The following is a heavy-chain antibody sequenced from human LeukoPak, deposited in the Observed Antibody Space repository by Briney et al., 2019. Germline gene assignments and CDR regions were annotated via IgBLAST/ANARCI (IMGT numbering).Heavy chain of an antibody. CDR1: GYTFTSYY. D-gene: IGHD1-14*01. J-gene: IGHJ4*02. Sequence: ASVRVSCKASGYTFTSYYMHWVRQAPGQGLEWMGIINPSGGSTSYAQKVQGRGTVTRDKSRRTVYMELSRLRSEDTAVYYCARDLVAGTTGLHSTDYWGQGTLVTVSS. V-gene: IGHV1-46*01. CDR3: ARDLVAGTTGLHSTDY. CDR2: INPSGGST.